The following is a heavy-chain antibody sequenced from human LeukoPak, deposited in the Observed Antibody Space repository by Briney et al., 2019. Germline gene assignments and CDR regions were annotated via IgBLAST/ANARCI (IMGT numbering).Heavy chain of an antibody. V-gene: IGHV3-23*01. CDR2: ISGSGGST. CDR1: GFTFSSYA. CDR3: AKDYGDYSYYFDY. D-gene: IGHD4-17*01. Sequence: GGSLRLSCAASGFTFSSYAMSWVRQAPGKGLEWVSAISGSGGSTYYADSVKGRFTISRDNSKNTLYLQMNSLRAGDTAVYYCAKDYGDYSYYFDYWGQGTLVTVSS. J-gene: IGHJ4*02.